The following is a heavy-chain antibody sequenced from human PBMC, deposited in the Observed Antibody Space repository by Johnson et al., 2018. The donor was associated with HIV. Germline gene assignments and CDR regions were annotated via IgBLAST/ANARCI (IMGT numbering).Heavy chain of an antibody. CDR3: ATCRVPAAMFDALDI. CDR1: GFTFSRYV. J-gene: IGHJ3*02. D-gene: IGHD2-2*01. Sequence: VQVLESGGGLVQPGGSLRLSCAASGFTFSRYVMNWVRQAPGKGLEWVATASASVGWTYYADSVKGRFTVSRANSKNTLYLQMNSLRPEDTAVYYCATCRVPAAMFDALDIWGQGTMVTVSS. CDR2: ASASVGWT. V-gene: IGHV3-23*01.